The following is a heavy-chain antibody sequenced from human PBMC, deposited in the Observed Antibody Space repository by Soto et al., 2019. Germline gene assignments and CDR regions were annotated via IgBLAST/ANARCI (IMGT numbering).Heavy chain of an antibody. V-gene: IGHV3-7*03. D-gene: IGHD5-12*01. CDR1: GFTFGNYW. CDR2: IKQDGSEK. Sequence: EVQLVESGGGLVQPGGSLRLSCAASGFTFGNYWMSWVRQAPGKGLEWVANIKQDGSEKYYVDSVKGRFTISRDKAKNSLYLQMKSLRAEDTAVYYCARQRWLQLRYFDYWGQGTLVTVSS. CDR3: ARQRWLQLRYFDY. J-gene: IGHJ4*02.